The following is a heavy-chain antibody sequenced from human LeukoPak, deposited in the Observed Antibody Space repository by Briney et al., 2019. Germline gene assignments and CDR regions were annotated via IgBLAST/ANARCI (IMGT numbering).Heavy chain of an antibody. D-gene: IGHD5-18*01. V-gene: IGHV1-69*01. CDR1: GGTFSSYA. CDR2: SIPIFGTA. CDR3: ARDSGYSYAEAVDY. J-gene: IGHJ4*02. Sequence: SVKVSCKASGGTFSSYAISWVRQAPGQGREWMGGSIPIFGTANYAQKFKGRGTITAAESTSTAYMELSSLRSEDTAVYYCARDSGYSYAEAVDYWGQGTLVTVSS.